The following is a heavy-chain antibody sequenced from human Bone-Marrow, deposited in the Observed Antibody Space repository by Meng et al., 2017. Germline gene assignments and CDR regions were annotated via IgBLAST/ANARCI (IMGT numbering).Heavy chain of an antibody. D-gene: IGHD2-15*01. CDR1: GFIFSRDW. V-gene: IGHV3-7*01. CDR2: IKQDGSEQ. Sequence: GESLKISCAASGFIFSRDWMNWVRQAPGKGPEWVANIKQDGSEQFYGDSVKGRFTISRDNAKNSLYLQMNSLRAEDTAVYYCATSHCSGGSCFPGDYYYYGMDVWGQGTTVTVSS. J-gene: IGHJ6*02. CDR3: ATSHCSGGSCFPGDYYYYGMDV.